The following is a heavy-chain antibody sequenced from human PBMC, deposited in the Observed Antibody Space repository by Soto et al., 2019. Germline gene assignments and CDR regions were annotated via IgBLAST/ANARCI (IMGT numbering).Heavy chain of an antibody. Sequence: SETLSLTCTVSGGSISSGGYYWSWIRQHPGKGLEWIGYIYYSGSTYYNPSLKSRVTISVDTSKNQFSLKLSSVTAADTAVYYCARARRRSRGLSIDYWGQGTLVTVSS. D-gene: IGHD2-8*01. V-gene: IGHV4-31*03. J-gene: IGHJ4*02. CDR2: IYYSGST. CDR1: GGSISSGGYY. CDR3: ARARRRSRGLSIDY.